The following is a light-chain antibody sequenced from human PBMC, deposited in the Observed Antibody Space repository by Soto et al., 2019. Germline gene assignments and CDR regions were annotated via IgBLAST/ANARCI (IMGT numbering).Light chain of an antibody. CDR3: QQSYNTPT. V-gene: IGKV1-39*01. CDR1: QTISSY. Sequence: DIQMTQSPSSVSASVGDRVSITCRASQTISSYLNWYQQKPGKAPKLLIYLASSLQSGVSSRFSGSASGTDFTLTISSLQPEDSATYYCQQSYNTPTFGRGTKVEIK. J-gene: IGKJ4*01. CDR2: LAS.